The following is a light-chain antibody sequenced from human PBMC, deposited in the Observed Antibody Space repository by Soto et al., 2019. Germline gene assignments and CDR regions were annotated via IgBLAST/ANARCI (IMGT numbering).Light chain of an antibody. CDR3: QQYGSSPLT. CDR2: GAS. CDR1: QTVNSVY. V-gene: IGKV3-20*01. J-gene: IGKJ4*01. Sequence: EIVLTQSPGTLSLSPGERATLSCRASQTVNSVYLAWYQQKPGQAPRLLIYGASSRATGIPDRFSGSGSGTVFTLTITRLEPEDFAVYYCQQYGSSPLTFGGGTKVEIK.